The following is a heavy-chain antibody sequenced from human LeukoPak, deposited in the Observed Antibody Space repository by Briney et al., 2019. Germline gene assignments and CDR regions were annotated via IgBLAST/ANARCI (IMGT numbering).Heavy chain of an antibody. Sequence: GRSLRLSCAASGLTFSSHAMHWVRQAPGKGLEWVALVSYNGANKYYADSVMGRFTVSRDNSKNTVYLQMNSLRAGDTAVYYCARDDTVTSHFDYWGQGTLVTVSS. CDR1: GLTFSSHA. CDR2: VSYNGANK. J-gene: IGHJ4*02. CDR3: ARDDTVTSHFDY. D-gene: IGHD4-11*01. V-gene: IGHV3-30-3*01.